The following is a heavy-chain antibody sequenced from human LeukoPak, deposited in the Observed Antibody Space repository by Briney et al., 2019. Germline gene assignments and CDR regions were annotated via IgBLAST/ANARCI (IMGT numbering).Heavy chain of an antibody. J-gene: IGHJ4*02. CDR1: GFAFSSYG. D-gene: IGHD1-26*01. CDR3: ARARGSYNVGYDY. V-gene: IGHV3-33*01. Sequence: GGSLRLSCAASGFAFSSYGMHWVRQAPGKGLEWVAVIWFDGSNKYYADSVKGRFIISGDNSKKTLYLQMNSLRAEDTAVYYCARARGSYNVGYDYWGQGALVTVSS. CDR2: IWFDGSNK.